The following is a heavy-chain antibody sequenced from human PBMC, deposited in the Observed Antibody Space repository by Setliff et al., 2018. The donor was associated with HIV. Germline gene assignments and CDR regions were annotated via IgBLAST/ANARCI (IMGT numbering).Heavy chain of an antibody. CDR1: GYTFSNYG. J-gene: IGHJ4*02. Sequence: GASVKVSCKASGYTFSNYGITRVRQAPGQRLEWMGWINAGNGNTKYSQKFQGRVTITRDTSASTAYMELSSLRSEDTAVYYCARDGLYGGNSGMDYWGQGTLVTVSS. D-gene: IGHD2-21*02. CDR2: INAGNGNT. V-gene: IGHV1-3*01. CDR3: ARDGLYGGNSGMDY.